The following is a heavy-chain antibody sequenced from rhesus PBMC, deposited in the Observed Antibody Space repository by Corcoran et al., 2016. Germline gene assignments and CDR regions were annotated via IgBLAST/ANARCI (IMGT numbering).Heavy chain of an antibody. CDR1: GFSLTTSGMG. Sequence: QVTLKESGPALVKPTQTLTLTCTFSGFSLTTSGMGVGWIRQPPGKALEWLSLSYWDDDKRYSPSLKSRLTISKDTSKNQVVLTMTNMDPMDTATYYCARNYDKIDYWGQGVLVTVSS. CDR2: SYWDDDK. D-gene: IGHD4-11*01. J-gene: IGHJ4*01. V-gene: IGHV2-152*01. CDR3: ARNYDKIDY.